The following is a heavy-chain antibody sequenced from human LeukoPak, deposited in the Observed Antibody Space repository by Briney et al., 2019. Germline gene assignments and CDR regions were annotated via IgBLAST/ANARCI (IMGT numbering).Heavy chain of an antibody. CDR3: ATVVEMATDDYYFDY. D-gene: IGHD5-24*01. Sequence: GESLKISCKGSGYSFTSYWIGWVRQMPGKGLEWMGIIYPGDSDTRYSPSFQGQVTISADKSISTAYLQWSSLKASDTAMYYCATVVEMATDDYYFDYWGQGTLVTVSS. V-gene: IGHV5-51*01. CDR2: IYPGDSDT. J-gene: IGHJ4*02. CDR1: GYSFTSYW.